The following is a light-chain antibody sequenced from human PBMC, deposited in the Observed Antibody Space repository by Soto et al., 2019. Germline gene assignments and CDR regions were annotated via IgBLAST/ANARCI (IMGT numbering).Light chain of an antibody. CDR3: QQRTDRPPWT. CDR1: QSVSSY. CDR2: DAS. V-gene: IGKV3-11*01. Sequence: EIALTQSPATLSLSPGERATLSCMASQSVSSYLAWYQQKPGQAPRLLIYDASNRATGIPARFRGSGSGTDFTLSISSLEPEDFAVYYCQQRTDRPPWTFGQGTKVDIK. J-gene: IGKJ1*01.